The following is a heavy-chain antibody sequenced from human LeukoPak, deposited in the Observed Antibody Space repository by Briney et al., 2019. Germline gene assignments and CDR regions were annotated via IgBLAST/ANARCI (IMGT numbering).Heavy chain of an antibody. D-gene: IGHD1-14*01. V-gene: IGHV1-69*13. CDR1: GGTFSSYA. J-gene: IGHJ3*02. CDR2: IIPIFGTA. CDR3: ARDIRSDPGAFDI. Sequence: GASVKVSCKASGGTFSSYAISWVRQAPGQGLEWMGGIIPIFGTANYAQKFQGRVTITADESTSTAYMELSSLRSEDTAAYYCARDIRSDPGAFDIWGQGTMVTVSS.